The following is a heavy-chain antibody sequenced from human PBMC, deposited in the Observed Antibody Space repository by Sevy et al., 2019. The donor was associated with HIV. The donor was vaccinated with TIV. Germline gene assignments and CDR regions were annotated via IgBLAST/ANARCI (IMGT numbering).Heavy chain of an antibody. CDR1: GYTFTSYD. D-gene: IGHD3-3*01. J-gene: IGHJ1*01. CDR3: ARGSFWSGYYTPTEYFQH. V-gene: IGHV1-8*01. CDR2: MNPNSGNT. Sequence: ASVKVSCKASGYTFTSYDINWVRQATGQGLEWMGWMNPNSGNTGYAQKFQGRVTMTRNTSISTAYMELGSLRSEDTAVYYCARGSFWSGYYTPTEYFQHWGQGTLVTVSS.